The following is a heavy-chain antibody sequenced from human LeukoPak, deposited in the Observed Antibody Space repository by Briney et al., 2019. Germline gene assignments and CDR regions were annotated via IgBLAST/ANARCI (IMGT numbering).Heavy chain of an antibody. CDR3: AATGYSSSWATYNWFDP. CDR2: IYYSGST. J-gene: IGHJ5*02. V-gene: IGHV4-39*01. CDR1: GGSISSSSYY. Sequence: SETLSLTCTVSGGSISSSSYYWGWIRQPPGKGLEWIGSIYYSGSTYYNPSLKSRVTISVDTSKNRFSLKLSSVTAADTAVYYCAATGYSSSWATYNWFDPWGQGTLVTVSS. D-gene: IGHD6-13*01.